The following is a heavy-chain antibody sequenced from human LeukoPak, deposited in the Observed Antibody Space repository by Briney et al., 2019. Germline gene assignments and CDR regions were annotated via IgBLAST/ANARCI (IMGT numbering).Heavy chain of an antibody. CDR3: AKRGVVIRVILVGFHKEAYYFDS. CDR2: ISDSGGST. D-gene: IGHD3-22*01. V-gene: IGHV3-23*01. CDR1: GITLGNYG. Sequence: GGSLRLSCAVSGITLGNYGMSWVRQPPGKGLEWVAGISDSGGSTNYADSVKGRFTISRDTPRNTLYLQMNSLRAEDTAVYFCAKRGVVIRVILVGFHKEAYYFDSWGQGTLVTVSS. J-gene: IGHJ4*02.